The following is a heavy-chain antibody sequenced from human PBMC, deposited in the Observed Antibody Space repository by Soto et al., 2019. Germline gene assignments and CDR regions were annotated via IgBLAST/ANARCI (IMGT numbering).Heavy chain of an antibody. J-gene: IGHJ5*02. V-gene: IGHV4-34*01. D-gene: IGHD2-2*01. CDR1: GGSFSGYY. CDR2: INPRGST. CDR3: ERDGFCTSTTCRVGNWFDP. Sequence: SETLSLTCAVYGGSFSGYYWSSIRQSPGQVLEWIGGINPRGSTNYNPPLESRVTISVDTSKNQFSLKLPSVTAADTAMYYCERDGFCTSTTCRVGNWFDPWGQGTLVTVSS.